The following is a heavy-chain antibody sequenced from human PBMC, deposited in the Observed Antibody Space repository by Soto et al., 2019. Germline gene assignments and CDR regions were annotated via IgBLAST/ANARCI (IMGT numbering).Heavy chain of an antibody. CDR3: ARGRDYDYVWGSYRSHPYFDY. J-gene: IGHJ4*02. V-gene: IGHV1-2*02. CDR2: INPNSGGT. CDR1: GYTFTGYY. Sequence: ASVKVSCKASGYTFTGYYMHWVRQAPGQGLEWMGWINPNSGGTNYAQKFQGRVTMTRDTSISTAYMELSRLRSDDTAVYYCARGRDYDYVWGSYRSHPYFDYWGQGTLVPSPQ. D-gene: IGHD3-16*02.